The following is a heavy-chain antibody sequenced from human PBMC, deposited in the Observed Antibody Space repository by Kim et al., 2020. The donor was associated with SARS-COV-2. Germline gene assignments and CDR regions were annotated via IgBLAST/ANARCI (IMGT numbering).Heavy chain of an antibody. J-gene: IGHJ6*01. CDR1: GFTFSSHW. Sequence: GGSLRLSCAASGFTFSSHWMHWVRQAPGKGPVWVSRLNRDGSTTHYADLVMGRFTISRDNAKNTVYLQMNSLRVEDTAVYYCERGGFDLYGVDVWGQGTTVSVSS. V-gene: IGHV3-74*01. D-gene: IGHD1-26*01. CDR2: LNRDGSTT. CDR3: ERGGFDLYGVDV.